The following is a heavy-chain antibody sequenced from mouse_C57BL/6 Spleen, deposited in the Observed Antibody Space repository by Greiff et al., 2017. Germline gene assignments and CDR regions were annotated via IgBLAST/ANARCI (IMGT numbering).Heavy chain of an antibody. Sequence: VQLVESGAELVRPGASVTLSCKASGYTFTDYEMHWVKQTPVHGLEWIGAIDPETGGTAYNQKFKGKAILTADKSSSTAYMELRSLTSEDSAVYYCTRSRGSSLAWFAYWGQGTLVTVSA. V-gene: IGHV1-15*01. CDR2: IDPETGGT. CDR3: TRSRGSSLAWFAY. D-gene: IGHD1-1*01. J-gene: IGHJ3*01. CDR1: GYTFTDYE.